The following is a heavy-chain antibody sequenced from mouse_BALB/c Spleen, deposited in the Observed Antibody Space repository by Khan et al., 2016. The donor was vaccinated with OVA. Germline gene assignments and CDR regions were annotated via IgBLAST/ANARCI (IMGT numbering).Heavy chain of an antibody. CDR2: ISYDGSN. J-gene: IGHJ3*01. CDR3: ARGYDGYYWFAY. Sequence: EVQLQESGPGLVKPSQSLSLTCSVTGYSITSGYYWNWIRQSPGNKLEWMGYISYDGSNNYNPSLKNRISITRDTSKKQFFLKLNSVTTEDTATYYCARGYDGYYWFAYWGQGTLVTVSA. D-gene: IGHD2-3*01. V-gene: IGHV3-6*02. CDR1: GYSITSGYY.